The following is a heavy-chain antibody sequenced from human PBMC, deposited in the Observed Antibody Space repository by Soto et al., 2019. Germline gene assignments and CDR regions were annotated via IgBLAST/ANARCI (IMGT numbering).Heavy chain of an antibody. J-gene: IGHJ4*02. V-gene: IGHV5-10-1*01. CDR3: ARQSPGIAAPGY. CDR2: IDRSESYT. Sequence: PGESLKISCNGSGYSFTSYWISWVRQIPGKGLEWMGRIDRSESYTNYSPSFQGHVTISADKSISTAYLQWSSLKASDTAMYYCARQSPGIAAPGYWGQGTLVTVSS. CDR1: GYSFTSYW. D-gene: IGHD6-6*01.